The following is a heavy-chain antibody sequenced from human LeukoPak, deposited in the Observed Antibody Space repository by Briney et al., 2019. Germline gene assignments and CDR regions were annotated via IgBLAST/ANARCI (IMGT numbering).Heavy chain of an antibody. CDR3: ARERDIVATKLFDY. V-gene: IGHV3-23*01. D-gene: IGHD5-12*01. J-gene: IGHJ4*02. Sequence: GGSLRLSCAASGFTFSSYAMSWVRQAPGKGLEWVSAVRASGVSTYYADSVKGRFTISRDNSKNTLYLQMNSLRAEDTAVYYCARERDIVATKLFDYWGQGTLVTVSS. CDR1: GFTFSSYA. CDR2: VRASGVST.